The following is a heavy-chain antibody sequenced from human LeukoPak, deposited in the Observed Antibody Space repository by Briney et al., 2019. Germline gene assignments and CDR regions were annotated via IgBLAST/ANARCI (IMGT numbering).Heavy chain of an antibody. V-gene: IGHV4-4*07. CDR3: ARDASSGWFPYYYYYMDV. Sequence: PSETLSLTCTVSGGSISSYYWSWIRQPAGKGLEWIGRIYTSGSTNYNPSLKSRVTMSVDTSKNQFSLKLCSVTAADTAVYYCARDASSGWFPYYYYYMDVWGKGTTVTVSS. CDR1: GGSISSYY. CDR2: IYTSGST. J-gene: IGHJ6*03. D-gene: IGHD6-19*01.